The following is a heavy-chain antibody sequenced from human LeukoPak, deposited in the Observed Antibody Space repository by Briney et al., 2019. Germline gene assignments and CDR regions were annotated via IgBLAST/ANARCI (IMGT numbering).Heavy chain of an antibody. J-gene: IGHJ4*02. Sequence: ASVTVSCKASGYTFTDYYMHWVRQAPGQGLEWMGWINPKNGGTNYAQKFQGRVTMTRDTSISEAYMELSGLRSDDTAVYYCARSFGSNLYWGQGTLVTVSS. CDR2: INPKNGGT. V-gene: IGHV1-2*02. CDR3: ARSFGSNLY. D-gene: IGHD3-10*01. CDR1: GYTFTDYY.